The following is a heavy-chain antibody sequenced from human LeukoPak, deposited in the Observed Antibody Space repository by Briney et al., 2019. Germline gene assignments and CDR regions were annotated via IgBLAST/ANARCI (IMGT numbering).Heavy chain of an antibody. J-gene: IGHJ5*02. CDR1: GGSISSGGYY. Sequence: PSETLSLTCTVSGGSISSGGYYWSWIRQHPGKGLEWIGYIYYSGSTYYNPSLKSRVTISVDTSKNQFSLKLSSVTAADTAVYYCARGPNIVVVPAAIGWFDPWGQGTLVTVSS. D-gene: IGHD2-2*01. V-gene: IGHV4-31*03. CDR3: ARGPNIVVVPAAIGWFDP. CDR2: IYYSGST.